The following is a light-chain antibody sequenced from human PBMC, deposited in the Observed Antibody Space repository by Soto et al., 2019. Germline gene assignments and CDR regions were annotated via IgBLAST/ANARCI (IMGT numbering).Light chain of an antibody. J-gene: IGKJ4*01. Sequence: IQMTQSPSSLSASVGDRVTVTCRASQRIINSLNWYQQKPGQAPILLIYSTSSLHTGVPSRFSGRGSGTDFTLTISSLQPEDFATYFCQQSYSAPLTFGGGTKVDI. V-gene: IGKV1-39*01. CDR3: QQSYSAPLT. CDR2: STS. CDR1: QRIINS.